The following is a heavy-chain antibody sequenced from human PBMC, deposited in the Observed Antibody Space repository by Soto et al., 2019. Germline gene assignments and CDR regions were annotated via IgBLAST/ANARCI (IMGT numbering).Heavy chain of an antibody. CDR1: GVTFRNYG. Sequence: XGSLRLSCSAAGVTFRNYGLHWVRQTTGKGLEWVSSINTAGDTYYPGSVKGRFTISRENAKNSLYLQMNSLRAGDTAVYYCAREVRITIFGVVIGGPLDVWGQGATVTVSS. J-gene: IGHJ6*02. CDR3: AREVRITIFGVVIGGPLDV. V-gene: IGHV3-13*01. CDR2: INTAGDT. D-gene: IGHD3-3*01.